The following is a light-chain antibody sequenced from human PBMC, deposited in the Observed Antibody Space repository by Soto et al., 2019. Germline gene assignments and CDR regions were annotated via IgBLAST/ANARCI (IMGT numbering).Light chain of an antibody. V-gene: IGKV1-39*01. CDR2: AAS. Sequence: DIQMTQSPSSLSASVGDRVTITCRASQSISSYLNWYQQKPGKAPKLLIYAASSLQSGVPSRFNGSGSVTYFTLIISSLQPEDFATYYCQQSYSTLMYTFGHGTKLEIK. CDR3: QQSYSTLMYT. J-gene: IGKJ2*01. CDR1: QSISSY.